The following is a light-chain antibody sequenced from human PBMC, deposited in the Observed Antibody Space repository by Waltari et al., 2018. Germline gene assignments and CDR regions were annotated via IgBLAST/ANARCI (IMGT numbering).Light chain of an antibody. Sequence: EIVMTQSPATLSVSPGERATLSCRASQSVSSNLAWYQQKRGQAPRLLIYGESTRATGIPARFSGSGSGTEFTLTISSMQSEDFAVYYCQQYNNWPLTVGGGTKVEIK. CDR3: QQYNNWPLT. CDR2: GES. CDR1: QSVSSN. V-gene: IGKV3-15*01. J-gene: IGKJ4*01.